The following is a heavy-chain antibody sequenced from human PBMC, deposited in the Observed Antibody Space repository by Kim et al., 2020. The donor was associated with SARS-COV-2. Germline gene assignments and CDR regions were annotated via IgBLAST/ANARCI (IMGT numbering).Heavy chain of an antibody. Sequence: YHPPRKSRVTISVDTSKNQFSLKLSSVTAADTAVYYCARGGGYSYGAIDYWGQGTLVTVSS. V-gene: IGHV4-34*01. J-gene: IGHJ4*02. CDR3: ARGGGYSYGAIDY. D-gene: IGHD5-18*01.